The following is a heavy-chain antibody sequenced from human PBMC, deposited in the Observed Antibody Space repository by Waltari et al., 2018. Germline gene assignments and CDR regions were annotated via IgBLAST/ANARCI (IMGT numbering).Heavy chain of an antibody. CDR3: ARVQGWPTIPDY. Sequence: EVQLVESGGGLIQPGGSLRLSCAATGFTVSSDYMSWVRQAPGKGLEWFSVIHSGGTTYYSDSVKGRFTISRDNSKNTLYLQMNSLRAEDTAVYYCARVQGWPTIPDYWGQGTLVTVSS. J-gene: IGHJ4*02. CDR2: IHSGGTT. CDR1: GFTVSSDY. D-gene: IGHD2-15*01. V-gene: IGHV3-53*01.